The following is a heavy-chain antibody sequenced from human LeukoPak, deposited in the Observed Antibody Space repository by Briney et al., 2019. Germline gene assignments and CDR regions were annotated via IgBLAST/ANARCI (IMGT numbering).Heavy chain of an antibody. Sequence: SLKVSCKASGGTFSSYAISWVRKAPGQGLEWMGRIIPIFGIANYAQKFQGRVTITADKSTSTAYMELSSLRSEDTAVYYCAGPPSPSSLDAFDIWGQGTMVTVSS. D-gene: IGHD6-13*01. CDR2: IIPIFGIA. J-gene: IGHJ3*02. V-gene: IGHV1-69*04. CDR1: GGTFSSYA. CDR3: AGPPSPSSLDAFDI.